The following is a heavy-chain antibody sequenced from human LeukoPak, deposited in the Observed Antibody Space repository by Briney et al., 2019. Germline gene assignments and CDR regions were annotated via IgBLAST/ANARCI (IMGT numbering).Heavy chain of an antibody. CDR3: ARGSYYVYFDY. CDR1: GGSISSDGYS. V-gene: IGHV4-30-2*01. D-gene: IGHD3-10*01. Sequence: SQTLSLTCAVSGGSISSDGYSWSWIRQPPGKGLEWIGYIYHSGSTYYNPSLKSRVTISVDGSKNQFSLKLSSVTAADTAVFPCARGSYYVYFDYWGQGTLVTVSS. J-gene: IGHJ4*02. CDR2: IYHSGST.